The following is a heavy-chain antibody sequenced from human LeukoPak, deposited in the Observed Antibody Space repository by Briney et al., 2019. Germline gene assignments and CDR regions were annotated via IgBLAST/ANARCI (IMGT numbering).Heavy chain of an antibody. V-gene: IGHV3-30*03. Sequence: AGGSLRLSCAASGFTFSSYGMHWVRQAPGKGLEWVAVISYDGSNKYYADSVKGRFTISRDNSKNSLYLQMNSLRAEDTAVYYCARGGVINSNNWFDPWGQGTLVTVSS. J-gene: IGHJ5*02. CDR3: ARGGVINSNNWFDP. CDR2: ISYDGSNK. CDR1: GFTFSSYG. D-gene: IGHD3-10*01.